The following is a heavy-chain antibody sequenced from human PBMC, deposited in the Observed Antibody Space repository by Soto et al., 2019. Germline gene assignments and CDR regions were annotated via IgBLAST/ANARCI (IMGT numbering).Heavy chain of an antibody. CDR2: IYNSGST. Sequence: SETLSLTCTVSGGAVISGSYYWGWMRQRPGKGLELIGYIYNSGSTNYNPSLKSRVTISVDTSKNHFSLRMSSVTAADTAVYYCARESDSGSYYFDYWGRGTLVTVSS. V-gene: IGHV4-61*03. J-gene: IGHJ4*02. CDR1: GGAVISGSYY. CDR3: ARESDSGSYYFDY. D-gene: IGHD3-10*01.